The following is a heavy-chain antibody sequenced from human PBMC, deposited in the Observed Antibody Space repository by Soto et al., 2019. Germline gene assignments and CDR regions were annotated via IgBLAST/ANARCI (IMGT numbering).Heavy chain of an antibody. J-gene: IGHJ3*02. CDR1: GGTFSSCA. CDR3: ARDRGDNWNWGLHAFDI. Sequence: QVQLVQSGAEVKKPGSSVKVSCKASGGTFSSCAISWVRQAPGQGLEWMGGIIPIFGTANYAQKFQGRVTITADESTSTAYMELSSLRSEDTAVYYCARDRGDNWNWGLHAFDIWGQGTMVTVSS. D-gene: IGHD1-7*01. V-gene: IGHV1-69*12. CDR2: IIPIFGTA.